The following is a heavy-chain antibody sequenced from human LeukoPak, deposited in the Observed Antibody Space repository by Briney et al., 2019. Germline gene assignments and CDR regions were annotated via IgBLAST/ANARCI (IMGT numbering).Heavy chain of an antibody. V-gene: IGHV1-24*01. CDR1: GYSLNDLA. D-gene: IGHD2-15*01. J-gene: IGHJ4*02. Sequence: ASVRVSCKVSGYSLNDLAMHWVRQAPGKGREWMGGFDPEEGDTVYAKKFQARVIMTKDTSTNTAYMELRSLRSKDTAVYFCSTDLWGYCNGGCFPTEYWGQGTLVAVSS. CDR2: FDPEEGDT. CDR3: STDLWGYCNGGCFPTEY.